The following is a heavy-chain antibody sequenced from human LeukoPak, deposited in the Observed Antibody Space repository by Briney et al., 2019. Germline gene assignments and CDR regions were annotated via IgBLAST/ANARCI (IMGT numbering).Heavy chain of an antibody. CDR1: GYTFTSYG. CDR3: AGARQQLVPNWFDP. D-gene: IGHD6-13*01. Sequence: ASVKVSCKASGYTFTSYGISWVRQAPGQGLEWMGWISAYNGNTNYAQKLQGRVTMTTDTSTSTAYMELRSLRSDDTAVYYCAGARQQLVPNWFDPWGQGTLVTVSS. V-gene: IGHV1-18*01. CDR2: ISAYNGNT. J-gene: IGHJ5*02.